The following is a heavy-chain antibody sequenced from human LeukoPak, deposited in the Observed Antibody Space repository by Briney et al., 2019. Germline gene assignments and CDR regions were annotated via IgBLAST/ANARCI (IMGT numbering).Heavy chain of an antibody. D-gene: IGHD3-3*01. J-gene: IGHJ4*02. CDR2: INGAGNSS. CDR1: GFTFNLYA. CDR3: AKAEYYDFWSGSYYFDY. Sequence: GGSLRLSCAASGFTFNLYAMNWVRQAPGKGLEWVSSINGAGNSSYYADSLRGRFTVSRDNSKNTLYLQMNSLRAEDTAVYYCAKAEYYDFWSGSYYFDYWGQGTLVTVSS. V-gene: IGHV3-23*01.